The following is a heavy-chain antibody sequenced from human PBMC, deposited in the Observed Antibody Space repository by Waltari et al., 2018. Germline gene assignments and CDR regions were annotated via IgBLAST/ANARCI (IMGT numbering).Heavy chain of an antibody. CDR3: ARAPLPAAIVNYYYYMDV. D-gene: IGHD2-2*01. CDR1: GGTFSSYA. CDR2: IIPIFGTA. J-gene: IGHJ6*03. V-gene: IGHV1-69*14. Sequence: QVQLVQSGAEVKKPGSSVKVSCKASGGTFSSYAISWVRQAPGQGLEWMGGIIPIFGTANYAQKFQGRVTITADKSTSTAYMELSSLRSEDTAVYYCARAPLPAAIVNYYYYMDVWGKGTTVTVSS.